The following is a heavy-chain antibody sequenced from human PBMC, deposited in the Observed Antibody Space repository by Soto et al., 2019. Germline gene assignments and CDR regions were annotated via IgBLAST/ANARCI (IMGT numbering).Heavy chain of an antibody. J-gene: IGHJ6*02. D-gene: IGHD4-4*01. CDR2: ISWNSGSI. CDR1: VFTFDDYA. CDR3: AKGYGNQRFRPLGYYYYGMDV. Sequence: GGSLRLSCAASVFTFDDYAMHWVWQAPGKGLEWVSGISWNSGSIGYADSVKGRFTISRDNAKNSLYLQMNSLRAEDTALYYCAKGYGNQRFRPLGYYYYGMDVWGQGTTVTVSS. V-gene: IGHV3-9*01.